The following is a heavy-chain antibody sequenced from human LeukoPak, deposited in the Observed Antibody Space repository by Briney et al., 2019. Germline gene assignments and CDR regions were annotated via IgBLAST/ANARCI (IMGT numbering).Heavy chain of an antibody. CDR3: ARGGTISIAARLRGDPRFDY. V-gene: IGHV1-69*04. D-gene: IGHD6-6*01. Sequence: SVKVSCKASGGTFSSYAISWVREAPGQGLEWMGRIIPIIGIANYAQKFQGRVTITADKSTSTAYMELSSLRSEDTAVYYCARGGTISIAARLRGDPRFDYWGQGTLVTVSS. CDR1: GGTFSSYA. J-gene: IGHJ4*02. CDR2: IIPIIGIA.